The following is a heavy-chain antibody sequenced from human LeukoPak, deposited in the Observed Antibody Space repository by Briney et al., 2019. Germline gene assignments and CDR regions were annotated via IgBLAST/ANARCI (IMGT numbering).Heavy chain of an antibody. J-gene: IGHJ6*02. V-gene: IGHV1-18*01. D-gene: IGHD2-2*02. CDR3: ARESVGCSSTSCYIVGWLVYSSSWEEKYYYGMDV. CDR2: ISAYNGNT. Sequence: ASVNVSCKASGYTFTSYAMNWVRQAPGQGLEWMGWISAYNGNTNYAQKLQGRVTMTTATSTSTAYMELRSLRSDDTDVDYLARESVGCSSTSCYIVGWLVYSSSWEEKYYYGMDVCVQGPTVTVS. CDR1: GYTFTSYA.